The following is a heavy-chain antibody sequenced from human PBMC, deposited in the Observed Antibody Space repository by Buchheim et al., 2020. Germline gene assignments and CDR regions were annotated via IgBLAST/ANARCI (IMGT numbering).Heavy chain of an antibody. V-gene: IGHV4-31*03. CDR1: GGSISSGGYY. Sequence: QVQLQESGPGLVKPSQTLSLTCTVSGGSISSGGYYWSWIRQHPGKGLEWIGYIYYSGSTYYNPSLKSRVTISVDTSKNQFSLKLSSVTAADTAVYYCARGSYDYIWGSYRTPPYYFDYWGQGTL. J-gene: IGHJ4*02. D-gene: IGHD3-16*02. CDR3: ARGSYDYIWGSYRTPPYYFDY. CDR2: IYYSGST.